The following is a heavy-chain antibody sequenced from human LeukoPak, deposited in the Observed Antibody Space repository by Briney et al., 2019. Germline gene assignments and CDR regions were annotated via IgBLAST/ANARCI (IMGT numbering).Heavy chain of an antibody. Sequence: SGTLSLTCAVSGASISSGYWWSWVRQPPGKGLEWFGEIHHTGSTNYNPSLKSRVTISVDKSKNQFSLKLSSVTAADTAVCYCARNGHYSLDYWGLGTLVTVSS. V-gene: IGHV4-4*02. CDR1: GASISSGYW. CDR2: IHHTGST. J-gene: IGHJ4*02. CDR3: ARNGHYSLDY. D-gene: IGHD2-15*01.